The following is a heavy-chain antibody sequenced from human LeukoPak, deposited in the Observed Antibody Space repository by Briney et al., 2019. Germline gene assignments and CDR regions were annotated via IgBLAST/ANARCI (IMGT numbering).Heavy chain of an antibody. CDR2: INAGNGNT. D-gene: IGHD4-23*01. Sequence: ASVKVSCKASGYTFTSYAMHWVRQAPGQRLEWMGWINAGNGNTKYSQKFQGRVTITRDTSASTAYMELSSLRSEDTAVYYCARDEVNPPYYYYYYGMDVWGQGTTVIVSS. CDR1: GYTFTSYA. J-gene: IGHJ6*02. CDR3: ARDEVNPPYYYYYYGMDV. V-gene: IGHV1-3*01.